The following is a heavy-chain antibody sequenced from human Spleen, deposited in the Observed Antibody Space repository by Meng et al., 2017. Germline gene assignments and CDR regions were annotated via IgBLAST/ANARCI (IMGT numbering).Heavy chain of an antibody. J-gene: IGHJ1*01. V-gene: IGHV3-9*01. D-gene: IGHD4-23*01. Sequence: SLKISCAASGFTFGDYAMDWVRQAPGKGLEWVSGITWNSGRDCYADSVKGRVTISRDNAKNSLYLQMDSLRPEDTALYYCVKETTYSFCGNSYFQHWGQDTLVTVSS. CDR2: ITWNSGRD. CDR3: VKETTYSFCGNSYFQH. CDR1: GFTFGDYA.